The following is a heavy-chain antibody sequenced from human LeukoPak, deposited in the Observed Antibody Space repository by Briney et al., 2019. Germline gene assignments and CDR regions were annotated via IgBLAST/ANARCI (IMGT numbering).Heavy chain of an antibody. CDR3: TRDPCRGGNCPSFDY. CDR2: IGAYNGDT. V-gene: IGHV1-18*04. CDR1: GYTFTSFG. Sequence: AASVKVSCKPSGYTFTSFGISWVRQAPGQGREWMGWIGAYNGDTNYAPKFQGRVTMTTDKSTSTAYMDLRRLRSDDTAVYYCTRDPCRGGNCPSFDYWGQGTLVTVSS. D-gene: IGHD2-15*01. J-gene: IGHJ4*02.